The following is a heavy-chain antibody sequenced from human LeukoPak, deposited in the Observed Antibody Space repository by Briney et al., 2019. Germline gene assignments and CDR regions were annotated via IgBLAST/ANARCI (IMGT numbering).Heavy chain of an antibody. CDR3: ARAGGYSYGYPSYFDY. D-gene: IGHD5-18*01. J-gene: IGHJ4*02. CDR2: IYSGGST. Sequence: GGSLRLSCAASGFTVSSNYMSWVRQAPGKGLEWVSVIYSGGSTYYADSVKGRFTISRDNSKNTLYLQMNSLRAVDTAVYYCARAGGYSYGYPSYFDYWGQGTLVTVSS. CDR1: GFTVSSNY. V-gene: IGHV3-53*01.